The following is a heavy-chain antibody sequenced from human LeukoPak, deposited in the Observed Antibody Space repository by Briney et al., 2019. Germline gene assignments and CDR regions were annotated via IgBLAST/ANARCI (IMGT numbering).Heavy chain of an antibody. CDR1: GFTFSGSA. V-gene: IGHV3-73*01. Sequence: PGGSLRLSCAASGFTFSGSAIHWVRQASRKGLEWVGRIRSKANSYATAYAASVKGRLTISRDDSKNTAYLQMNSLKTEDTAVYYCTRPGYSSGWDDCWGQGTLVTVSP. J-gene: IGHJ4*02. D-gene: IGHD6-19*01. CDR3: TRPGYSSGWDDC. CDR2: IRSKANSYAT.